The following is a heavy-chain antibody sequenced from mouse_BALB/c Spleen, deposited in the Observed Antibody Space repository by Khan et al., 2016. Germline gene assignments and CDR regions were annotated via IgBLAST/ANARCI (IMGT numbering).Heavy chain of an antibody. J-gene: IGHJ3*01. CDR2: ISSGGTYT. CDR1: GFILSSYT. Sequence: EVELVESGGDLVKPGGSLKLSCAASGFILSSYTMSWVRQTPEKRLEWVATISSGGTYTYYPDRVKGRFTISRDNAKKTLHLQMSSLKSEDTAMYFCTSIYDGYYEFPYWGQGTLVTVSA. V-gene: IGHV5-6-4*01. D-gene: IGHD2-3*01. CDR3: TSIYDGYYEFPY.